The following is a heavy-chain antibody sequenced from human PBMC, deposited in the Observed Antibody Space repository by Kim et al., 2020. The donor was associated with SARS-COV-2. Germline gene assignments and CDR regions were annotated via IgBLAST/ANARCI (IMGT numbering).Heavy chain of an antibody. CDR2: ISSSSSYI. J-gene: IGHJ4*02. CDR1: GFTFSSYS. V-gene: IGHV3-21*01. Sequence: GGSLRLSCAASGFTFSSYSMNWVRQAPGKGLEWVSSISSSSSYIYYADSVKGRFTISRDNAKNSLYLQMNSLRAEDTAVYYCARSMWHYDSSGYYYGFDYWVQVTLVTVSS. D-gene: IGHD3-22*01. CDR3: ARSMWHYDSSGYYYGFDY.